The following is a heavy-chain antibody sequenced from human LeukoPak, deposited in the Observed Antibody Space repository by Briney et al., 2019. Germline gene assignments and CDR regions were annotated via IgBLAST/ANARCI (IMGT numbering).Heavy chain of an antibody. V-gene: IGHV3-74*01. CDR1: EFTFSNYW. D-gene: IGHD4-23*01. CDR2: INSDGSST. CDR3: ASAGHDYSGDFFDY. Sequence: QPGGSLRLSRAASEFTFSNYWMHWVRQAPGKGLVWVSRINSDGSSTAYADSVKGRFTISRDNVKNTLYLQMNSLRAEDTAVYYCASAGHDYSGDFFDYWGQGTLVTVSS. J-gene: IGHJ4*02.